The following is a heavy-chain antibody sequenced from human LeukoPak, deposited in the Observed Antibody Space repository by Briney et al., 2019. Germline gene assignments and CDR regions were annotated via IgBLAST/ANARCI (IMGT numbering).Heavy chain of an antibody. Sequence: VASVKVSCKASGYTFTSYGIVWVRQAPGQGLEWMGWISAYNGNTIYAQKLQGRVTMTTDTSTTTAYMELRSLRSDDTAVYYCARDMITFTGGLDDNFDYWGQGTLVTVSS. D-gene: IGHD3-16*01. CDR1: GYTFTSYG. V-gene: IGHV1-18*01. CDR2: ISAYNGNT. J-gene: IGHJ4*02. CDR3: ARDMITFTGGLDDNFDY.